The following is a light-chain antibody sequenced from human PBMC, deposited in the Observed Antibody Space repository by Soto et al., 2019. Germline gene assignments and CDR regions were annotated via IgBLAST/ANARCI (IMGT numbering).Light chain of an antibody. Sequence: DIQMTQSPSSLSASVGDRVTITCQVSHDIKKYLNWYQQKAHKVPKLLIHDVSTLATGVPSRFTGSGSGTDFTLTINSLQPEDVTTYYCQQFDDLPLTFGGGTKVDIK. V-gene: IGKV1-33*01. CDR2: DVS. J-gene: IGKJ4*01. CDR3: QQFDDLPLT. CDR1: HDIKKY.